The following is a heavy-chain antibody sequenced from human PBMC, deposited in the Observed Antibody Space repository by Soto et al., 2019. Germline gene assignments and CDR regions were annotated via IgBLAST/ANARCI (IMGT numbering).Heavy chain of an antibody. V-gene: IGHV1-3*01. CDR3: ARDEAGGATIVPYYFDY. J-gene: IGHJ4*02. D-gene: IGHD1-26*01. CDR2: INAGNGNT. CDR1: GYTFTSYA. Sequence: QVQLVQSGAEVKKPGASVKVSCKASGYTFTSYAMHWVRQAPGQRLEWMGWINAGNGNTKYSQKFQGRVTITRDTSLSXXYMELSSLRSEDTAVYYCARDEAGGATIVPYYFDYWGQGTLVTVSS.